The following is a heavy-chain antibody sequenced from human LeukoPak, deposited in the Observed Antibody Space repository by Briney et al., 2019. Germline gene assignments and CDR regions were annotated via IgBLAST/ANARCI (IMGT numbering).Heavy chain of an antibody. J-gene: IGHJ4*02. CDR1: GGSISSSSYY. Sequence: SETLSLTCTVSGGSISSSSYYWGWIRQPPGKGLEWIGSIYYSGNTYFNPSLKSRVTISVDTSKNQFALKLSSVTAADTAFYCCARHSNGYFDYWGQGTLVAVSS. V-gene: IGHV4-39*01. CDR2: IYYSGNT. CDR3: ARHSNGYFDY. D-gene: IGHD3-22*01.